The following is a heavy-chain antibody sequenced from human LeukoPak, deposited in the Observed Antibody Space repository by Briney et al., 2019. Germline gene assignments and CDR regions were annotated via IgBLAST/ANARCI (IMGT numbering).Heavy chain of an antibody. CDR1: GFTFSSYA. CDR2: ISYDGSNK. Sequence: PGGSLRLSCAASGFTFSSYAMHWVRQAPGKGLEWVAVISYDGSNKYYADSVKGRFTIPRDNSKNTLYLQMNSLRAEDTAVYYCASAHERIYDILTGPDYWGQGTLVTVSS. V-gene: IGHV3-30*04. D-gene: IGHD3-9*01. CDR3: ASAHERIYDILTGPDY. J-gene: IGHJ4*02.